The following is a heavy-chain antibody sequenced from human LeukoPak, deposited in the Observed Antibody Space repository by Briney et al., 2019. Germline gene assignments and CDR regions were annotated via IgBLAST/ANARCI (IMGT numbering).Heavy chain of an antibody. V-gene: IGHV3-33*01. J-gene: IGHJ4*02. CDR2: IWYDGSNK. D-gene: IGHD6-19*01. Sequence: GGSLRLSCAASGLTFSSYGMHWVRQAPGKGLEWVAVIWYDGSNKYYADSVKGRFTISRDNAKNSLYLQANSLRAEDTAVYYCARGRPLLYSSGWSSDYWGQGALVTVSS. CDR3: ARGRPLLYSSGWSSDY. CDR1: GLTFSSYG.